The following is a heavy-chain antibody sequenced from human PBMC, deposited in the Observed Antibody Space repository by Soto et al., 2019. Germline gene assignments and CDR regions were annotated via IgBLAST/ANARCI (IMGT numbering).Heavy chain of an antibody. CDR1: GYTFTSYD. CDR2: MNPNSGNT. D-gene: IGHD3-3*01. V-gene: IGHV1-8*01. Sequence: ASVKVSCKASGYTFTSYDINWVRQATGQGLEWMGWMNPNSGNTGYAQKSQGRVTMTRNTSISTAYMELSSLRSEDTAVYYCARYYDFWSGHAFDIWGQGIMVTVSS. J-gene: IGHJ3*02. CDR3: ARYYDFWSGHAFDI.